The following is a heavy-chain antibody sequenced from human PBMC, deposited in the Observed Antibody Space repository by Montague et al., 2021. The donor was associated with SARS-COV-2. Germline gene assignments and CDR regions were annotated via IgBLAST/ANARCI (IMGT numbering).Heavy chain of an antibody. CDR3: AKETAVIGNPLFDS. V-gene: IGHV3-23*01. CDR2: IVNNGRKS. Sequence: SLRLSCAASGFTFSSYAMSWVRQAPGKGLEWVSGIVNNGRKSFYADSVKGRFVISRDNSDKVVYLQLNSLRAEDTAIYYCAKETAVIGNPLFDSWGQGTLVTVSS. J-gene: IGHJ4*02. D-gene: IGHD6-19*01. CDR1: GFTFSSYA.